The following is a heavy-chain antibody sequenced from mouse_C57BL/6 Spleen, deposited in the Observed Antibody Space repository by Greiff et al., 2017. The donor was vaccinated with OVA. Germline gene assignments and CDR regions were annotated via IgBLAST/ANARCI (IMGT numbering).Heavy chain of an antibody. D-gene: IGHD1-1*01. CDR1: GFNIKNTY. Sequence: EVKLQESVAELVRPGASVKLSCTASGFNIKNTYMHWVKQRPEQGLEWIGRIDPANGNTKYAPKFQGKATITADTSSNTAYLQLSSLTSEDTAIYYCAREDEDYYGSRGYAMDYWGQGTSVTVSS. CDR2: IDPANGNT. V-gene: IGHV14-3*01. J-gene: IGHJ4*01. CDR3: AREDEDYYGSRGYAMDY.